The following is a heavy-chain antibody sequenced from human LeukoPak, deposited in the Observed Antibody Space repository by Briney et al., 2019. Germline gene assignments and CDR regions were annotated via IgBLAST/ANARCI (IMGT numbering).Heavy chain of an antibody. CDR1: GFTVSSNY. D-gene: IGHD5-12*01. CDR2: ISYDGSNK. Sequence: GGSLRLSCAASGFTVSSNYMSWVRQAPGKGLEWVAVISYDGSNKYYADSVKGRFTISRDNSKNTLYLQMNSLRAEDTAVYYCAKDLSGTRLPPNWFDPWGQGTLVTVSS. V-gene: IGHV3-30*18. J-gene: IGHJ5*02. CDR3: AKDLSGTRLPPNWFDP.